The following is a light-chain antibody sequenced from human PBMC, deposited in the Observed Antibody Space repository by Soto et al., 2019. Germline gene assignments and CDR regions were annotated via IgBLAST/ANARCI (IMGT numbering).Light chain of an antibody. J-gene: IGKJ1*01. V-gene: IGKV3-20*01. Sequence: EIVLTQSPGTLSLSPGERATLSCRASQSVSNYLAWYQRKPGQAPRLLIYGASSRATGIPDRFGGSWSGTDFTLTISRLEPEDFAVYYCHQYVGSPQTFGQVTKVDI. CDR3: HQYVGSPQT. CDR1: QSVSNY. CDR2: GAS.